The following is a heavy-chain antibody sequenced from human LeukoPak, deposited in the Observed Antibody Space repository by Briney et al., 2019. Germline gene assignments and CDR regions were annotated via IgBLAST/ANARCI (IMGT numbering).Heavy chain of an antibody. CDR3: ARERVPHSRAYDYYYGMDV. J-gene: IGHJ6*02. V-gene: IGHV1-2*02. D-gene: IGHD3-22*01. Sequence: ASVKVSCRASGYTFSDYYVHWVRQAPGQGLEWMGWINPNTGGINYAQNFQGRVTMTRDTSISTAYMELSRLGSADTAIYYCARERVPHSRAYDYYYGMDVWGYGTTVTVSS. CDR1: GYTFSDYY. CDR2: INPNTGGI.